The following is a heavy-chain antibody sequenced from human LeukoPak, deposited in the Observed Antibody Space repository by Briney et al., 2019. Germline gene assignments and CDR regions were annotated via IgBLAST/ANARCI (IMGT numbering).Heavy chain of an antibody. CDR1: GGSISSSSYY. V-gene: IGHV4-39*07. CDR3: ARRRLRYFLDP. D-gene: IGHD3-9*01. CDR2: INHSGST. J-gene: IGHJ5*02. Sequence: SETLSLTCTVSGGSISSSSYYWGWIRQPPGKGLEWIGEINHSGSTNYNPSLKSRVTISVDTSKNQFSLKLSSVTAADTAVYYCARRRLRYFLDPWGQGTLVTVSS.